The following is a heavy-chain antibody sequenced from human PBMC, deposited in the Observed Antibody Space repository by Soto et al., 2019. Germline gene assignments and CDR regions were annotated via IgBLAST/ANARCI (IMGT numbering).Heavy chain of an antibody. J-gene: IGHJ6*02. D-gene: IGHD7-27*01. CDR3: AREWGLLPYYVMNV. CDR1: GGSITTYY. CDR2: IYSGGST. V-gene: IGHV4-4*07. Sequence: SETLSLTCTASGGSITTYYWSWIRQPAGKGLEWIGRIYSGGSTNYNPSLRSRVTVSVDMSKNQFSLKLSSVTAEDTAVYYCAREWGLLPYYVMNVWGHGTAVTVSS.